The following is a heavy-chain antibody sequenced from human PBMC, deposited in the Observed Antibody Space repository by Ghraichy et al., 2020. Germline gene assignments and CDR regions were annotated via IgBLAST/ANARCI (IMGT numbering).Heavy chain of an antibody. CDR2: IYYSGST. V-gene: IGHV4-31*03. D-gene: IGHD4-17*01. CDR3: ARADGDYPYYFDY. CDR1: GGSISSGGYY. Sequence: SETLSLTCTVSGGSISSGGYYWSWIRQHPGKGLEWIGYIYYSGSTYYNPSLKSRVTISVDTSKNQFFLKLSSVTAADTAVYYCARADGDYPYYFDYWGQGTLVTVSS. J-gene: IGHJ4*02.